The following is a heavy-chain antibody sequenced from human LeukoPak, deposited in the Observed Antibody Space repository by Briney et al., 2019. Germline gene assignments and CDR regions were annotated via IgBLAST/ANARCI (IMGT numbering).Heavy chain of an antibody. Sequence: LSLTCAVYGGSFSGYYWSWIRQPPGKGLEWVGRIRRRRNGYTTELAASVKGRFTISRADSENSLYLHMNSLRAEDTGVYYCARQISRYCTGGSCYSGWELYFDNWGQGTPVTVSS. CDR2: IRRRRNGYTT. J-gene: IGHJ4*02. CDR1: GGSFSGYY. V-gene: IGHV3-72*01. D-gene: IGHD2-15*01. CDR3: ARQISRYCTGGSCYSGWELYFDN.